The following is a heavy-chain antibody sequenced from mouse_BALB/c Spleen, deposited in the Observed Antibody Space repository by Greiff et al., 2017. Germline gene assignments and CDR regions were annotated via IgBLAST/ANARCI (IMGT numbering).Heavy chain of an antibody. CDR1: GFNIKDTY. V-gene: IGHV14-3*02. Sequence: EVKLVESGAELVKPGASVKLSCTASGFNIKDTYMHWVKQRPEQGLEWIGRIDPANGNTKYDPKFQGKANITADTTSNTAYLQLSSLTSEDTAVYYCASDYDGGYVDVWGAGTTVTVAS. CDR3: ASDYDGGYVDV. CDR2: IDPANGNT. D-gene: IGHD2-4*01. J-gene: IGHJ1*01.